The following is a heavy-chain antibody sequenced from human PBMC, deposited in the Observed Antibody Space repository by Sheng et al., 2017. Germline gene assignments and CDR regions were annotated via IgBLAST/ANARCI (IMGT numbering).Heavy chain of an antibody. CDR1: GGSFSGYY. CDR3: ARGFIGYSYDR. CDR2: INHSGST. J-gene: IGHJ4*02. Sequence: QVQLQQWGAGLLKPSETLSLTCAVYGGSFSGYYWSWIRQPPGKGLEWIGEINHSGSTNYNPSLKSRVTISVDTSKNQFSLKLSSVTAADTAVYYCARGFIGYSYDRWGQGTLVTVSS. D-gene: IGHD5-18*01. V-gene: IGHV4-34*01.